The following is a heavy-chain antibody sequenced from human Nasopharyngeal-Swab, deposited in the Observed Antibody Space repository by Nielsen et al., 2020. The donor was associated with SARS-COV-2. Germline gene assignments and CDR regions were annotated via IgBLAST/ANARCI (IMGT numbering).Heavy chain of an antibody. CDR3: ARVSRGLMVYAMGDLDY. D-gene: IGHD2-8*01. Sequence: ASVKVSCKASGYTFTSYYMHWVRQAPGQGLEWMGIINPSGGSTSYAQKFQGRVTMTRDTSTSTVYMEPSSLRSEGTAVYYCARVSRGLMVYAMGDLDYWGQGTRVTVSS. CDR1: GYTFTSYY. J-gene: IGHJ4*02. CDR2: INPSGGST. V-gene: IGHV1-46*01.